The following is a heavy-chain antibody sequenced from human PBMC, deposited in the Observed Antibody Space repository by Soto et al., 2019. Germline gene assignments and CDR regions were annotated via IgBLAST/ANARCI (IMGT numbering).Heavy chain of an antibody. CDR1: GFMFSSYG. J-gene: IGHJ4*02. CDR2: ISYDGRNK. V-gene: IGHV3-30*18. D-gene: IGHD1-20*01. CDR3: AKDRTRSGFVGVIGTGVDY. Sequence: QVQVVESGGGVVQPGRSLRLSCAASGFMFSSYGMHWVRQAPGKGLVWVALISYDGRNKYYADSVKGRFTISRDNSKNTRYLQMNSLRAEDTAVYFCAKDRTRSGFVGVIGTGVDYWGQGTLVTVSS.